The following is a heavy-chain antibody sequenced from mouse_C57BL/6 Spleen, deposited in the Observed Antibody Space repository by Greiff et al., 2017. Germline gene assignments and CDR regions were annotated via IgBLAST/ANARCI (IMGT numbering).Heavy chain of an antibody. D-gene: IGHD4-1*01. CDR2: INPSNGGT. CDR3: AREGVTGTGYYYAMDY. V-gene: IGHV1-53*01. Sequence: QVQLQQPGTELVKPGASVKLSCKASGYTFTSYWMHWVKQRPGQGLEWIGNINPSNGGTNYNEKFKSKATLTVDKSSSTAYMQLSSLTSEDSAVYYCAREGVTGTGYYYAMDYWGQGTSVTVSS. J-gene: IGHJ4*01. CDR1: GYTFTSYW.